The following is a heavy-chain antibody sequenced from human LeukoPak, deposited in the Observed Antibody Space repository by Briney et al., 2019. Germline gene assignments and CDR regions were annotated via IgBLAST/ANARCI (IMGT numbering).Heavy chain of an antibody. CDR3: AKAGLDTAMVLGY. V-gene: IGHV3-30-3*01. CDR1: GFTFSSYA. Sequence: GGFLRLSCAASGFTFSSYAMHWVRQAPGKGLEWVAVISYDGSNKYYADSAKGRFTISRDNSKNTLYLQMNSLRAEDTAVYYCAKAGLDTAMVLGYWGQGTLVTVSS. CDR2: ISYDGSNK. J-gene: IGHJ4*02. D-gene: IGHD5-18*01.